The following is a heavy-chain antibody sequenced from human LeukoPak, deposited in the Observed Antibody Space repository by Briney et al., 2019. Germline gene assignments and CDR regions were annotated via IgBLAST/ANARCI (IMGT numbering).Heavy chain of an antibody. J-gene: IGHJ4*02. CDR3: AKDRGYSSGWYIWGPGDY. D-gene: IGHD6-19*01. CDR2: IWYDGTNK. CDR1: GFTFSSYG. V-gene: IGHV3-33*06. Sequence: GRSLRLSCAASGFTFSSYGMHWVRQAPGKGLEWVAVIWYDGTNKYYADSVKGRFTISRDNSKNTLYLQMNSLRAEDTAVYYCAKDRGYSSGWYIWGPGDYWGQGTLVTVSS.